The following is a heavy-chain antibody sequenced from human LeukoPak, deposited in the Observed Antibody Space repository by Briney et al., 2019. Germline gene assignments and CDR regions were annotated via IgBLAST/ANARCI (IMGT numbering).Heavy chain of an antibody. D-gene: IGHD3-3*01. CDR1: GYTFTGYY. Sequence: GASVKVSCKASGYTFTGYYMHWVRQAPGQGLEWMGWINPNSGGTNYAQKFQGRVTVTRDTSISTAYMELSRLRSDDTAVYYCARVSSELRFLEWFSYFDYWGQGTLVTVSS. V-gene: IGHV1-2*02. CDR2: INPNSGGT. CDR3: ARVSSELRFLEWFSYFDY. J-gene: IGHJ4*02.